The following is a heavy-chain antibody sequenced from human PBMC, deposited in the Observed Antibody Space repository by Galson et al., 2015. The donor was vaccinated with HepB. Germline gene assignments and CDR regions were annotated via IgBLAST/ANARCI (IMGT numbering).Heavy chain of an antibody. CDR1: GGSFSGYY. D-gene: IGHD3-3*01. J-gene: IGHJ6*03. CDR3: ARVGVYYDFWSGYYTDYYYMDV. Sequence: TLSLTCAVYGGSFSGYYWSWIRQPPGKGLEWIGEINHSGSTNYNPSLKSRVTISVDTSKNQFSLKLSSVTAADTAVYYCARVGVYYDFWSGYYTDYYYMDVWGKGTMVTVSS. CDR2: INHSGST. V-gene: IGHV4-34*01.